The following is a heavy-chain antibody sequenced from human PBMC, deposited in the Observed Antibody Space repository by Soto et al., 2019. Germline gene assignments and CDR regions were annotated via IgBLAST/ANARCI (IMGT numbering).Heavy chain of an antibody. CDR2: FILLFGTT. D-gene: IGHD3-10*01. CDR1: GDTFKNCV. Sequence: QVQVVQSGVEVRRPGSSVKVSCKASGDTFKNCVISWVRQAPGQGLEWMGGFILLFGTTDFAQRIQGRLTITTNESTTTAYMELSRLRSEDTATYYCAAELGFGKLSVVWGQGTTVNVSS. V-gene: IGHV1-69*01. J-gene: IGHJ6*02. CDR3: AAELGFGKLSVV.